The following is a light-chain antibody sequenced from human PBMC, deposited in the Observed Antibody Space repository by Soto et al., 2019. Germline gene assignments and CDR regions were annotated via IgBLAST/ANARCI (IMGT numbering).Light chain of an antibody. Sequence: DIQMTQSPSTLSASVGDRVTITCRASQSISSWLAWYQQKPGKPPKLLIYKASSLETGVPSRFSGRGSGTEFTLTISSLQPDDFATDDCQQYNSFPTVGQGTKVEIK. V-gene: IGKV1-5*03. J-gene: IGKJ1*01. CDR1: QSISSW. CDR3: QQYNSFPT. CDR2: KAS.